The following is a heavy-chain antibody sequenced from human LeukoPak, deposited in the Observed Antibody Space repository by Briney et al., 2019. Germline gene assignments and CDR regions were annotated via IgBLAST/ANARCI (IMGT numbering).Heavy chain of an antibody. D-gene: IGHD2-21*02. J-gene: IGHJ4*02. CDR2: ISYSGST. CDR3: ARVSGESKCGGDCSYFDY. V-gene: IGHV4-39*07. Sequence: SETLSLTCSVSGVSISNSRYYWGWIRQPPGKGLEWIGSISYSGSTYSNPSLKSRVALSLDTSKNQFSLKLSSVTAADTAVYYCARVSGESKCGGDCSYFDYWGQGTLVTVSS. CDR1: GVSISNSRYY.